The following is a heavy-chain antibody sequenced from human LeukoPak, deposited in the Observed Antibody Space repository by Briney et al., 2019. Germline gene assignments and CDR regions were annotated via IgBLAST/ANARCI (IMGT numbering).Heavy chain of an antibody. J-gene: IGHJ4*02. Sequence: SVKVSCKASGGTFSSYAISWVRQAPGQGLEWMGGIIPIFGTANYAQKFQGRVTMTRDTSTSTVYMELSSLRSEDTAVYYCARDRVMVRGALCYWGQGTLVTVSS. V-gene: IGHV1-69*05. CDR3: ARDRVMVRGALCY. CDR2: IIPIFGTA. D-gene: IGHD3-10*01. CDR1: GGTFSSYA.